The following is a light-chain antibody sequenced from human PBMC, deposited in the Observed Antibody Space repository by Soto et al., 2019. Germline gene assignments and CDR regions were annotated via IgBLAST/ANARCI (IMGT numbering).Light chain of an antibody. Sequence: EIVLTQSPGTLSLSPGERATLSCRASQSVSSSYLAWYQQKPGQAPRLLIYGASSRATGIPDRFSGSGSGTDFTSIISRLEPEDFSVYYRQQYGSSPTFGQGTKVVIK. CDR3: QQYGSSPT. CDR1: QSVSSSY. CDR2: GAS. J-gene: IGKJ1*01. V-gene: IGKV3-20*01.